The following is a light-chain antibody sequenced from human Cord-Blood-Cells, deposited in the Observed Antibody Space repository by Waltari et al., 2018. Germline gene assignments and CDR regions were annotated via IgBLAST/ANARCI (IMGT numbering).Light chain of an antibody. J-gene: IGLJ7*01. V-gene: IGLV3-25*02. CDR2: KDS. CDR1: ALPKQY. CDR3: QSADSSGTYPV. Sequence: SYELTQPPSVSVSPGQTARITCSGDALPKQYAYWYQQKPGQAPVLVIYKDSARPSGIPERCSGSSSGTTVTLTISGVQAEDEADYYCQSADSSGTYPVFGGGTQLTVL.